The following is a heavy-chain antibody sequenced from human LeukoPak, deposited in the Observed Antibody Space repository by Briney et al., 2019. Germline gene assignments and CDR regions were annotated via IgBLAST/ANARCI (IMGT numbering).Heavy chain of an antibody. CDR2: INNDGSNT. Sequence: GGSLRLSCAASGFSFGTYWMHWVRQAPGKGLVWVSRINNDGSNTIYADSVQGRFTISRDNAKNTLYLQMNSLGAEDTAVYYCARVRSGYYFDYWGQGTLVTVSS. D-gene: IGHD6-25*01. CDR3: ARVRSGYYFDY. V-gene: IGHV3-74*01. J-gene: IGHJ4*02. CDR1: GFSFGTYW.